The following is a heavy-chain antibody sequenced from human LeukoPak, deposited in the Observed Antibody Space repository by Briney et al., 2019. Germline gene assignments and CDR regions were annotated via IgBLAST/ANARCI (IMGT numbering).Heavy chain of an antibody. V-gene: IGHV1-2*02. D-gene: IGHD3-22*01. CDR1: GYTFTSYY. CDR3: ARDSTSWATMIVVVTGGDWVDP. Sequence: GASVKVSCKASGYTFTSYYMHWVRQAPGQGLEWMGWINPNSGGTNYAQKFQGRVTMTRDTSISTAYMELSRLRSDDTAVYYCARDSTSWATMIVVVTGGDWVDPWGQGTLVTVSS. CDR2: INPNSGGT. J-gene: IGHJ5*02.